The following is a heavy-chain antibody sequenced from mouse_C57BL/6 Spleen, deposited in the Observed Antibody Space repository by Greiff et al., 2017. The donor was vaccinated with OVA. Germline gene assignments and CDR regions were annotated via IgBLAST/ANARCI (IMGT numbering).Heavy chain of an antibody. CDR2: INYDGSST. CDR3: AREGIYYGNPDYAMDY. V-gene: IGHV5-16*01. Sequence: DVKLQASEGGLVQPGSSMKLSCTASGFTFSDYYMAWVRQVPEKGLEWVANINYDGSSTYYLDSLKSRFIISRDNAKNILYLQMSSLKSEDTATYYCAREGIYYGNPDYAMDYWGQGTSVTVSS. J-gene: IGHJ4*01. CDR1: GFTFSDYY. D-gene: IGHD2-1*01.